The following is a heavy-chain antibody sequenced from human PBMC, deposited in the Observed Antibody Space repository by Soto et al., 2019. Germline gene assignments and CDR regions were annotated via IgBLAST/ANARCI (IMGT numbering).Heavy chain of an antibody. CDR2: INLGSGST. Sequence: GXSVKVSCKASVYSFPGFYMHWVRQAPGQGPEWMGIINLGSGSTSYAQKFQGRVTMTRDTSTSTLYMDLSSLRSEDTALYYCARGGYCSTTSCSYGAFDNWGQGTMVTVSS. V-gene: IGHV1-46*01. CDR3: ARGGYCSTTSCSYGAFDN. D-gene: IGHD2-2*03. J-gene: IGHJ3*02. CDR1: VYSFPGFY.